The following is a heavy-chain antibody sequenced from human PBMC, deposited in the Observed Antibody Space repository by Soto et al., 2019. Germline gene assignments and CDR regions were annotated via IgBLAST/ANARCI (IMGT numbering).Heavy chain of an antibody. CDR1: GYTFTSYG. CDR3: GRVTYYDFWSGYLNWFDP. V-gene: IGHV1-18*01. Sequence: GASVKVSCKASGYTFTSYGISWVRQAPGQGLEWMGWISAYNGNTNYAQKLQGRVTMTTDTSTSTAYMELRSLRSDDTAVYYCGRVTYYDFWSGYLNWFDPWGQGTLVTVSS. D-gene: IGHD3-3*01. J-gene: IGHJ5*02. CDR2: ISAYNGNT.